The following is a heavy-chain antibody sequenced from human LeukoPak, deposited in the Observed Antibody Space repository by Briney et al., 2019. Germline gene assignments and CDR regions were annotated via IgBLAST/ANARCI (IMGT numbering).Heavy chain of an antibody. CDR2: IYYSGST. V-gene: IGHV4-59*01. Sequence: SETLSLTCTVSGGSINNYYWSWIRQPPGKGLEWIGYIYYSGSTNHNPSLKSRVTISVDTSKNQFSLKLSSVTAADTAVYYCARGAPYNWFDPWGQGTLVTVSS. D-gene: IGHD1-26*01. J-gene: IGHJ5*02. CDR3: ARGAPYNWFDP. CDR1: GGSINNYY.